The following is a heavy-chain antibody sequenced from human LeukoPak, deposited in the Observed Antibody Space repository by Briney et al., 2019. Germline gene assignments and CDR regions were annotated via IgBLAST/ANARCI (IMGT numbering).Heavy chain of an antibody. Sequence: GASVKVSCKASGYTFTSYYMHWVRQAPGQGLEWMGIINPSGGSTSYAQKFQGRVTMTRDMSTSTVYMELSSLRSEDTAVYYCARDGTVAGSTSSPFDYWGQGTLVTVSS. CDR1: GYTFTSYY. CDR2: INPSGGST. D-gene: IGHD2-2*01. CDR3: ARDGTVAGSTSSPFDY. J-gene: IGHJ4*02. V-gene: IGHV1-46*01.